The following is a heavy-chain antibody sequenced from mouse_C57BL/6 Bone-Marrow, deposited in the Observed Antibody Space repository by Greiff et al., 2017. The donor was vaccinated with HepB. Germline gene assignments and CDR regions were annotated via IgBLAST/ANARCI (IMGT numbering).Heavy chain of an antibody. J-gene: IGHJ4*01. Sequence: EADGGLVQPKGSLKLSCAASGFSFNTYAMNWVRQAPGKGLEWVARIRSKSNNYATYYADSVKDRFTISRDDSESMLYLQMNNLKTEDTAMYYCVRHRPYYYAMDYWGQGTSVTVSS. CDR1: GFSFNTYA. CDR3: VRHRPYYYAMDY. CDR2: IRSKSNNYAT. V-gene: IGHV10-1*01.